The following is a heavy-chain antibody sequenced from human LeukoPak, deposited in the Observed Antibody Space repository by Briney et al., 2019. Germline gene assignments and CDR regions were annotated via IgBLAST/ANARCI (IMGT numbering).Heavy chain of an antibody. Sequence: GGSLRLSCAASGFTFSSYSMNWVRQAPGKGLEWVSYISSSSSNIYYADSVKGRFTISRDNAKNSLYLQMNSLRAEDTAVYYCARDRLGYFAQTSIDYWGQGTLVTVSS. D-gene: IGHD3-9*01. CDR2: ISSSSSNI. V-gene: IGHV3-21*05. CDR3: ARDRLGYFAQTSIDY. CDR1: GFTFSSYS. J-gene: IGHJ4*02.